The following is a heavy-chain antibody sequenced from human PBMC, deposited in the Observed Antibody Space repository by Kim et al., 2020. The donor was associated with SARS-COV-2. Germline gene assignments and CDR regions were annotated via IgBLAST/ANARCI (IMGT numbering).Heavy chain of an antibody. CDR3: ARGVVVAATPSYYYS. D-gene: IGHD2-15*01. J-gene: IGHJ4*02. Sequence: SVKVSCKASGGTFSSYAISWVRQAPGQGLEWMGGIIPIFGTANYAQKFQGRVTITADESTSTAYMELSSLRSEDTAVYYCARGVVVAATPSYYYSWGQGTLVTVSS. V-gene: IGHV1-69*13. CDR2: IIPIFGTA. CDR1: GGTFSSYA.